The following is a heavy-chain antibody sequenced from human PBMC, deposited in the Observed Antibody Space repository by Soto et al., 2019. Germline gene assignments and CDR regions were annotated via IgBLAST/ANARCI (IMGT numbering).Heavy chain of an antibody. V-gene: IGHV1-18*01. Sequence: ASVKVSCKASGYTFTSYGISWVRQAPGQGLEWMGWISAYNGNTNYAQKLQGRVTMTTDTSTSTAYMELRSLRSDDTAVYYCARDHPIVVVPAAIFLYYYGMDVWGQGTTVTVS. J-gene: IGHJ6*02. CDR2: ISAYNGNT. D-gene: IGHD2-2*01. CDR3: ARDHPIVVVPAAIFLYYYGMDV. CDR1: GYTFTSYG.